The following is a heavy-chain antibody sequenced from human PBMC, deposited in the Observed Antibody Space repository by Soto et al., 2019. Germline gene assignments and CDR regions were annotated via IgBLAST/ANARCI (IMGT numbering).Heavy chain of an antibody. J-gene: IGHJ4*01. V-gene: IGHV3-30*18. CDR2: ISYDGSNK. D-gene: IGHD1-26*01. Sequence: QVQLVESGGGVVQPGRSLRLSCAASGFTFSSYGMHWVRQAPGKGLEWVAVISYDGSNKYYADSVKGRFTISRDNSKNTLYLQMNSLRAEDTAVYYCAKGPWVGAFDYWGHGTLVTVSS. CDR3: AKGPWVGAFDY. CDR1: GFTFSSYG.